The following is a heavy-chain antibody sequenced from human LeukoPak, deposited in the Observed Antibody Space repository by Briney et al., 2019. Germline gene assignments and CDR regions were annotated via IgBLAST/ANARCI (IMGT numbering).Heavy chain of an antibody. V-gene: IGHV1-18*01. Sequence: ASVKVSCKASGHTFTNYGITWVRQAPGQGLEWMGWIGADSGNTNYAQKFQGRVTLSIDTSTSTAYIELRTLGSDDTAVYFCAKNRGATWWDLVDYWGQGTLVTVSS. D-gene: IGHD1-26*01. J-gene: IGHJ4*02. CDR3: AKNRGATWWDLVDY. CDR1: GHTFTNYG. CDR2: IGADSGNT.